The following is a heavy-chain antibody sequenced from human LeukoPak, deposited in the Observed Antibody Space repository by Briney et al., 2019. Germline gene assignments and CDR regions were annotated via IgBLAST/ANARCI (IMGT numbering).Heavy chain of an antibody. J-gene: IGHJ3*02. CDR1: GFTFSSYA. CDR2: ISGSVGST. D-gene: IGHD6-13*01. Sequence: AGGSLRLSCAASGFTFSSYAMSWVRQAPGKGLEWVSAISGSVGSTYYADSVKGRFTISRDNSKNTLYLQMNSLRAEDTAVYYCATLRHSSSWPDAFDIWGQGTMVTVSS. CDR3: ATLRHSSSWPDAFDI. V-gene: IGHV3-23*01.